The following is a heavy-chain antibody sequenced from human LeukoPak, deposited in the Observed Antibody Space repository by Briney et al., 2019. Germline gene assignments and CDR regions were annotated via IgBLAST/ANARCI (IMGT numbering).Heavy chain of an antibody. CDR1: GDSISTSNSY. CDR2: INHSGST. D-gene: IGHD6-13*01. Sequence: SETLSLTCTVSGDSISTSNSYWGWVRQPPGKGLEWIGEINHSGSTNYNPSLKSRVTISVDTSKNQFSLKLSSVTAADTAVYYCARAFLQQLVLDYFDYWGQGTLVTVSS. J-gene: IGHJ4*02. V-gene: IGHV4-39*07. CDR3: ARAFLQQLVLDYFDY.